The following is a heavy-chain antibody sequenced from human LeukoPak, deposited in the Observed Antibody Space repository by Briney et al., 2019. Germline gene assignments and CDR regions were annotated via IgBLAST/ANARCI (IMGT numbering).Heavy chain of an antibody. J-gene: IGHJ4*02. Sequence: GGSLRLSCAASGFTFSSYGTHWVRQAPGKGLEWVAVIRYDGSNKYYADSVKGRFTISRDNSKNTLYLQMNSLRAEDTAVYYCARVTSLGYCSSTSCPFDYWGQGTLVTVSS. CDR1: GFTFSSYG. CDR3: ARVTSLGYCSSTSCPFDY. CDR2: IRYDGSNK. D-gene: IGHD2-2*01. V-gene: IGHV3-33*01.